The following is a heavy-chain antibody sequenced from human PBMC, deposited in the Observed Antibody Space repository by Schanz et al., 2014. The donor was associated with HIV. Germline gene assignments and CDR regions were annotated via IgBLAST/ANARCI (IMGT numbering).Heavy chain of an antibody. CDR2: LTKTGGGT. V-gene: IGHV3-23*04. D-gene: IGHD1-1*01. CDR1: GFTFSSYS. Sequence: EVQLVESGGGLVKPGGSLRLSCAASGFTFSSYSMNWVRQAPGKGLEWVSTLTKTGGGTYYADSVRGRFTISRDNSKNTVYLQMNSLRAEDTAVYYCAKEGGYDYWGRGTLVTVSS. J-gene: IGHJ4*01. CDR3: AKEGGYDY.